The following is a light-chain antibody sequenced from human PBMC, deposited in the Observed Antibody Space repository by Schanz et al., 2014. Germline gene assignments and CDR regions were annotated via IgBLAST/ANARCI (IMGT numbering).Light chain of an antibody. Sequence: EIVLTQFPDTLSLSPGEGATLSCRASQSVSSTLAWYQQKPGQAPRLLMYGVSNRATGIPARFSGSGSGTEFALTISSLQSEDFAVYYCQHYYNWPRTFGQGTKVEIK. J-gene: IGKJ1*01. CDR3: QHYYNWPRT. CDR1: QSVSST. CDR2: GVS. V-gene: IGKV3-15*01.